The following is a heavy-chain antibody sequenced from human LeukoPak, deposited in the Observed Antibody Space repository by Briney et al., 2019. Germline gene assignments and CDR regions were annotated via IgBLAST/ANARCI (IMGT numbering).Heavy chain of an antibody. CDR2: IWYDGSNK. J-gene: IGHJ4*02. D-gene: IGHD1-26*01. CDR1: GFSFSTFE. CDR3: ARDNGGSLDY. V-gene: IGHV3-33*08. Sequence: GGSLRLSCVASGFSFSTFEMNWVRQAPGKGLEWVAVIWYDGSNKYYADSMKGRFTISRDNSKNTVYLQMNSLRAEDTAVYYCARDNGGSLDYWGQGTLVTVSS.